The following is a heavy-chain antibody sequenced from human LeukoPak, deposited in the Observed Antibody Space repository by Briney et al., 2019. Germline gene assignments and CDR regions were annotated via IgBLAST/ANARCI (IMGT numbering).Heavy chain of an antibody. J-gene: IGHJ6*02. CDR2: IYYSGST. Sequence: SSETLSLTCTVSGGSVSSGSYYWSWIRQPPGKGLEWIGYIYYSGSTNYNPSLKSRVTISVDTSKNQFSLKLSSVTAADTAVYYCARWGCSGGSCYSAGYYYYGMDVWGQGTTVTVSS. V-gene: IGHV4-61*01. CDR1: GGSVSSGSYY. D-gene: IGHD2-15*01. CDR3: ARWGCSGGSCYSAGYYYYGMDV.